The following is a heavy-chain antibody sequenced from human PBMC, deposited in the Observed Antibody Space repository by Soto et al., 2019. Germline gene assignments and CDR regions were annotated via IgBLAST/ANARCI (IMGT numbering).Heavy chain of an antibody. CDR2: INHSGST. J-gene: IGHJ4*02. CDR1: GGSFSGYY. CDR3: ARGPPYYDFWSGYSREFDY. Sequence: PSETLSLTCAVYGGSFSGYYWSWIRQPPGKGLEWIGEINHSGSTNYNPSLKSRVTISVDTSKNQFSLKLSSVTAADTAVYYCARGPPYYDFWSGYSREFDYWGQGTLVTVSS. D-gene: IGHD3-3*01. V-gene: IGHV4-34*01.